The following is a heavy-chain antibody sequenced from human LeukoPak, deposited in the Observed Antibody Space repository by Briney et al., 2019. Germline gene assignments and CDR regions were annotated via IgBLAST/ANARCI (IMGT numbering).Heavy chain of an antibody. CDR3: ARDMFEGFDI. CDR1: GFTFSSYA. V-gene: IGHV3-30-3*01. J-gene: IGHJ3*02. Sequence: SGGSLRLSCAASGFTFSSYAMHWIRQDPVKGLEWVAVISYDGSNKYYADSVKGRFTISRDNSKNTLYLQMNSLRAEDTAVYYCARDMFEGFDIWGQGTMVTVSS. D-gene: IGHD3-16*01. CDR2: ISYDGSNK.